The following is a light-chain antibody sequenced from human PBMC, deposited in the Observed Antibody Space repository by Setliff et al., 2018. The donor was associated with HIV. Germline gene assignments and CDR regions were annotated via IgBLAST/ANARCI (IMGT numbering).Light chain of an antibody. Sequence: QSALTQPASVSGSPGQSITISCTGTSSDVGTYNAVYWYQQHPGKAPKLMIYDVSTRPSGVSNRFSGSKSGNTASLTISGLQADDEGDYFCSTFTNNFWVFGGGTKVTVL. J-gene: IGLJ3*02. CDR3: STFTNNFWV. CDR1: SSDVGTYNA. V-gene: IGLV2-14*01. CDR2: DVS.